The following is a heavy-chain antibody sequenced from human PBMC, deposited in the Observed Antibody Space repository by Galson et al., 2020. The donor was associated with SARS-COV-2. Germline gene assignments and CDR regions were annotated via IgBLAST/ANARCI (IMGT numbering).Heavy chain of an antibody. V-gene: IGHV1-2*02. CDR2: NNPNSGGT. D-gene: IGHD3-10*01. CDR3: ASARGYYGSGSYYTFDY. J-gene: IGHJ4*02. CDR1: GYTFTGYY. Sequence: ASVKVSCKASGYTFTGYYMHWVRQAPGQGLEWMGWNNPNSGGTNYAQKFQGRVTMTRDTSISTAYMELSRLRSDDTAVYYCASARGYYGSGSYYTFDYWGQGTLVTVSS.